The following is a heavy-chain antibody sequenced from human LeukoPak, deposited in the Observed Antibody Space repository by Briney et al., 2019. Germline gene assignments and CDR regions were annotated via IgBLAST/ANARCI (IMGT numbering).Heavy chain of an antibody. J-gene: IGHJ5*02. CDR1: GYTLTELS. CDR2: IIPIFGTA. CDR3: ARVAVWNPRGWFDP. Sequence: SVKVSCKVSGYTLTELSMHWVRQAPGKGLEWMGGIIPIFGTASYAQKFQGRVTITADKSTSTAYMELSSLRSEDTAVYYCARVAVWNPRGWFDPWGQGTLVTVSS. V-gene: IGHV1-69*06. D-gene: IGHD1-1*01.